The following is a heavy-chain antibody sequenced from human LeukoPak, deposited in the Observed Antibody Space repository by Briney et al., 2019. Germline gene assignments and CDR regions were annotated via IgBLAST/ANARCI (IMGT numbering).Heavy chain of an antibody. V-gene: IGHV3-23*01. CDR1: GFTFRRSA. CDR2: ISGRGGDT. J-gene: IGHJ4*02. CDR3: AKEWGVDYGLRY. D-gene: IGHD4-17*01. Sequence: GGSLRLSCAASGFTFRRSAMTWVRQVPGKGLEWVSTISGRGGDTDYADSVKGRFIISRDSSENTLYLQMPSLGVEDTGVYYCAKEWGVDYGLRYWGQGTLVTVSS.